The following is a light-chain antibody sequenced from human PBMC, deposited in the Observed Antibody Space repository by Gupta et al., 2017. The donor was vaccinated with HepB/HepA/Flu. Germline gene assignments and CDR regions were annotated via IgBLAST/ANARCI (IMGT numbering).Light chain of an antibody. J-gene: IGKJ3*01. Sequence: DIQMTQSPSSLSASVGDRVTITCRASQVIGNYLAWFQQKPGKVPKLLIYYSSNLLSGVPSRFSGSGSGTDFTLTINNLQPEDVATYYCLKDNSAPLTFGPGTKVD. V-gene: IGKV1-27*01. CDR3: LKDNSAPLT. CDR2: YSS. CDR1: QVIGNY.